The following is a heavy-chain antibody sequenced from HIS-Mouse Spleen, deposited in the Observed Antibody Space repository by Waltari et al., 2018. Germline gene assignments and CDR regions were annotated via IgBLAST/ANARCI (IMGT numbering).Heavy chain of an antibody. J-gene: IGHJ3*02. CDR3: ARGGIAARPKAFDI. CDR1: GFPSRTYA. CDR2: ISYDGSNK. V-gene: IGHV3-30*04. D-gene: IGHD6-6*01. Sequence: QVQLVESGGGVVQPGRSLRLSCAAPGFPSRTYAMHWVRQAPVKGLEWVAVISYDGSNKYYADSVKGRFTISRDNSKNTLYLQMNSLRAEDTAVYYCARGGIAARPKAFDIWGQGTMVTVSS.